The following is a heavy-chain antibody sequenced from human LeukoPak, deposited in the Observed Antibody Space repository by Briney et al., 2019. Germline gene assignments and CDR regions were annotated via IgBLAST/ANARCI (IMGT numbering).Heavy chain of an antibody. V-gene: IGHV1-18*01. J-gene: IGHJ5*02. Sequence: ASAKVSCKASGYTFTSYGISWVRQAPGQGLEWMGWICAYNGNTNYAQKLQGRVTMTTDTSTSTAYMELRSLRSDDTAVYYCARDGSGDSSGWYGRPYNWFDPWGQGTLVTVSS. CDR1: GYTFTSYG. CDR2: ICAYNGNT. CDR3: ARDGSGDSSGWYGRPYNWFDP. D-gene: IGHD6-19*01.